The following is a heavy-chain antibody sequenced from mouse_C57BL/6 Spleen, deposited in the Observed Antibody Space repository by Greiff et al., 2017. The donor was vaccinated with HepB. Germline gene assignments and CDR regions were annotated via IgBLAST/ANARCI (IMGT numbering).Heavy chain of an antibody. CDR1: GYTFTSYW. V-gene: IGHV1-64*01. CDR3: ARGDYDYDVAY. CDR2: IHPNSGST. Sequence: QVQLQQPGAELVKPGASVKLSCKASGYTFTSYWMHWVKQRPGQGLEWIGMIHPNSGSTNYNEKFKSKATLTVDKSSSTAYMQLSSLTAEDSAVYYCARGDYDYDVAYWGQGTLVTGSA. J-gene: IGHJ3*01. D-gene: IGHD2-4*01.